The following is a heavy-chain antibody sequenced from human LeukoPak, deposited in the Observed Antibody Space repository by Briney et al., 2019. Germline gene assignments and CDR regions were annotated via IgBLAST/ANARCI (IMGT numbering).Heavy chain of an antibody. V-gene: IGHV4-39*01. CDR3: ARRYAFDI. CDR1: GGAISSSSYY. CDR2: IYYSGST. Sequence: DPSETRSLTCTVSGGAISSSSYYWGWIRQPPGKGLEWIGSIYYSGSTYYNPSLKSRVTISVDTSKNQFSLKLSSVTAADTAVYYCARRYAFDIWGQGTMFTVSS. J-gene: IGHJ3*02.